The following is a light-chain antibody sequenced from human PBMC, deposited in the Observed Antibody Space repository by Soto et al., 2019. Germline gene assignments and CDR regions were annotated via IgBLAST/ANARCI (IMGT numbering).Light chain of an antibody. J-gene: IGLJ2*01. CDR3: SSYKTSSTVVV. CDR2: GVS. CDR1: SSDIGGYNY. Sequence: QSALTQPASVSGSPGQSITISCTGTSSDIGGYNYVSWYQQYPGKAPKLMIFGVSDRPSGVSNRFSGSKSDTTASLTISGLQAEDDADYYCSSYKTSSTVVVFGGGTKLTVL. V-gene: IGLV2-14*01.